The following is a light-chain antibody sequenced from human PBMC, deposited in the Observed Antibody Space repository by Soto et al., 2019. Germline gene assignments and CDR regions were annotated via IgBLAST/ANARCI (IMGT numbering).Light chain of an antibody. CDR1: SSNIGAGYD. CDR3: AAWDDSLNGYV. V-gene: IGLV1-44*01. Sequence: QSVLAQPPSGSGAPGQRVTISCTGSSSNIGAGYDVHWYQQLPGTAPKLPIYSDNQRPSGVPDRFSGSKSGTSASLAISGLQSEDEADYYCAAWDDSLNGYVFGGGTKV. CDR2: SDN. J-gene: IGLJ1*01.